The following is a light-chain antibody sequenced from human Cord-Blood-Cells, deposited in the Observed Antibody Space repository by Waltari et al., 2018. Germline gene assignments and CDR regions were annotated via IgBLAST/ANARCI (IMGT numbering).Light chain of an antibody. CDR2: YDS. Sequence: SYLLTQPPPVSVAPGKTARITCGGHNIGSQSVHSYQQKPGQAPVTVIYYDSDRPSGIPERFSGSNSGNTATLTISRVEAGDEADYYCQVWDSSSDHPVFGGGTKLTVL. V-gene: IGLV3-21*04. CDR3: QVWDSSSDHPV. J-gene: IGLJ3*02. CDR1: NIGSQS.